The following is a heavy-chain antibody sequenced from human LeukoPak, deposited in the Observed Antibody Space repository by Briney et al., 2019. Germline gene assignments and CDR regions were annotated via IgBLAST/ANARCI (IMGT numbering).Heavy chain of an antibody. V-gene: IGHV4-61*09. J-gene: IGHJ4*02. CDR2: VFTRGTT. Sequence: ASETLSLTCTVSGGSISSGSYYWNWIRQPAGKRLEWLGHVFTRGTTNYNASLEGRLTTSLDTARNQFSLYLSSVTAADTAMYFCARSSLAVYFDYWGQGTLVTASS. CDR1: GGSISSGSYY. CDR3: ARSSLAVYFDY. D-gene: IGHD6-19*01.